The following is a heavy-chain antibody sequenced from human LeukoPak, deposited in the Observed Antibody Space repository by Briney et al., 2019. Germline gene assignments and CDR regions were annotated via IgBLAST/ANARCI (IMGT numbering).Heavy chain of an antibody. CDR3: ARRKYYYGSGSQNPYNLFDP. J-gene: IGHJ5*02. V-gene: IGHV4-34*01. CDR1: GGSFSGYY. D-gene: IGHD3-10*01. CDR2: INRSGST. Sequence: SETLSLTCAVYGGSFSGYYWTWIRQPPGKGLEWIGEINRSGSTKFNSSLTSRVTISIDTSKNQFSLKLRSVTAADTAVYYCARRKYYYGSGSQNPYNLFDPWGQGTLVTISS.